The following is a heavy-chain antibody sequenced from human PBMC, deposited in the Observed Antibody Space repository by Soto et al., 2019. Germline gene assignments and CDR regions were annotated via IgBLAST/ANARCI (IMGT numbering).Heavy chain of an antibody. CDR1: AYSFNTYW. J-gene: IGHJ4*02. CDR2: IFFGASKI. V-gene: IGHV5-51*01. CDR3: ETWRGSSWFDY. D-gene: IGHD6-13*01. Sequence: ESLKISCKGSAYSFNTYWIAWVRQTPGKGLEWMGSIFFGASKIRYSPSFEGQVTISADKSINTAYLHWSSLKASDSAIYYCETWRGSSWFDYWGQGSLVTVSS.